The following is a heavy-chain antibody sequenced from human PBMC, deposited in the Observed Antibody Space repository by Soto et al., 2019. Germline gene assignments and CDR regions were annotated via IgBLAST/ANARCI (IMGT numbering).Heavy chain of an antibody. D-gene: IGHD2-2*01. J-gene: IGHJ4*02. CDR2: ISAYNGNT. Sequence: ASVKVSCKASGYTFTSYGISWVRQAPGQGLEWMGWISAYNGNTNYAQKLQGRVTMTTDTSTSTAYMELMSLRFYDTAVYYCARLPLIVVVPAAMVGDYWGQGTLVTVSS. CDR3: ARLPLIVVVPAAMVGDY. CDR1: GYTFTSYG. V-gene: IGHV1-18*01.